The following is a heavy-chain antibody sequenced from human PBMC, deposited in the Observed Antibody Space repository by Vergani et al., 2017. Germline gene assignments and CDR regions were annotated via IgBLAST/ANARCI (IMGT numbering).Heavy chain of an antibody. V-gene: IGHV4-31*03. CDR2: IYYSGST. CDR3: ARHRGWGLVVVAATPWYYYYGMDV. D-gene: IGHD2-15*01. CDR1: GGSISSGGYY. J-gene: IGHJ6*02. Sequence: QVQLQESGPGLVKPSQTLSLTCTVSGGSISSGGYYWSWIRQHPGKGLEWIGYIYYSGSTYYNPSLKSRVTISVDTSKNQFSLKLSSVTAADTAVYYCARHRGWGLVVVAATPWYYYYGMDVWGQGTTVTVSS.